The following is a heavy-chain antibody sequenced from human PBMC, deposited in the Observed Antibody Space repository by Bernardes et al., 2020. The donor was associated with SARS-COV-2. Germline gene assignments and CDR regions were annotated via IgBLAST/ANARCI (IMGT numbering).Heavy chain of an antibody. J-gene: IGHJ4*02. V-gene: IGHV3-23*01. CDR1: GLTLSRYA. CDR2: ISGSGGST. CDR3: AKAMAGSTWDY. D-gene: IGHD2-2*01. Sequence: GGSLSPSRAASGLTLSRYAMSWVRPAPGKGLEWVSAISGSGGSTYYVDSLKGRFTISRDNSKNTLYLQMNSLRADDTAVYYCAKAMAGSTWDYWGQGTLVTVSS.